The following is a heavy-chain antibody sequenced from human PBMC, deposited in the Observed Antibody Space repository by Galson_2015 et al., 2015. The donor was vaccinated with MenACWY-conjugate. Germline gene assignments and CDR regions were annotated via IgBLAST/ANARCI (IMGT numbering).Heavy chain of an antibody. Sequence: PALVNPTQTLTLPCTFSGFSLSTSGVGVGWIRQPPGKALEWLALIYWDDDKRYSPSLRSRLTITKDTSKNHVVLTMTNTDPVDTATYYCSRTGATPGDYWGQGTLVTVSS. D-gene: IGHD2-15*01. CDR2: IYWDDDK. V-gene: IGHV2-5*02. CDR3: SRTGATPGDY. J-gene: IGHJ4*02. CDR1: GFSLSTSGVG.